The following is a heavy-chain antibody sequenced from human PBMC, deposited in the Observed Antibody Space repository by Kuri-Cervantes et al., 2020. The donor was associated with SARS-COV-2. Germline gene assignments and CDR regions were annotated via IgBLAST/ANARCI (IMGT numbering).Heavy chain of an antibody. V-gene: IGHV1-3*01. J-gene: IGHJ4*02. CDR1: GYTFTSYA. CDR2: INAGNGNT. CDR3: ARRFDEYSGYDVLFFHPIDY. D-gene: IGHD5-12*01. Sequence: ASVKVSCKASGYTFTSYAMHWVRQAPGQRLEWMGWINAGNGNTKYSQKFQGRVTITRDTSASTAYMELSSLRSEDTAVYYCARRFDEYSGYDVLFFHPIDYWGQGTLVTVSS.